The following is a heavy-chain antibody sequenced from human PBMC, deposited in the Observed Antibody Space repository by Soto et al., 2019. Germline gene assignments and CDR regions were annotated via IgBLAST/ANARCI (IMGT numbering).Heavy chain of an antibody. D-gene: IGHD3-22*01. J-gene: IGHJ3*02. CDR3: ASRSSGYYYAFDI. CDR1: GGTFSGYA. CDR2: IIPIFGTA. Sequence: GASVKVSCKASGGTFSGYAISWVRQAPGQGLEWMGGIIPIFGTANYAQKFQGRVTITADESTSTAYMELSSLRSEDTAVYYCASRSSGYYYAFDIWGQGTMVTVSS. V-gene: IGHV1-69*13.